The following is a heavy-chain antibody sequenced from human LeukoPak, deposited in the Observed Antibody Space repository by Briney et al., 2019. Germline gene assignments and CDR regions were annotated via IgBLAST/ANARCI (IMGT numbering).Heavy chain of an antibody. CDR2: IAYDGSIT. CDR1: GFTFSNYG. D-gene: IGHD6-19*01. J-gene: IGHJ4*02. Sequence: GGSLRLLCAVSGFTFSNYGMHWVRQAPGRGLEWVAFIAYDGSITYYADSLKGRFNISRDNSKNTLSLQMSSLGPEDTAVYYCVKDGGGWSFDHWGQGMLVTVSS. V-gene: IGHV3-30*18. CDR3: VKDGGGWSFDH.